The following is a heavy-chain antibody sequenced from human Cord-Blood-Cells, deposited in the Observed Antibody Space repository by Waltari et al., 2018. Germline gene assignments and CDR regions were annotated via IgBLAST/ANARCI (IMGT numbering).Heavy chain of an antibody. Sequence: QVQLQQWGAGLLKPSETLSLTCAVYGGSFSGYYWSWIRQPPGKGLEWIGEINHRGSTNYNPSLKSRVTISVDTSKNQFSLKLSSVTAADTAVYYCARGRGWDWYFDLWGRGTLVTVSS. CDR2: INHRGST. CDR1: GGSFSGYY. V-gene: IGHV4-34*01. CDR3: ARGRGWDWYFDL. D-gene: IGHD6-19*01. J-gene: IGHJ2*01.